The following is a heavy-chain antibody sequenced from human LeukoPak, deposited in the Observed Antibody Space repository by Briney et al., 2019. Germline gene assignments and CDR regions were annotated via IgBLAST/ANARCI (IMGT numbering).Heavy chain of an antibody. Sequence: SQTLSLTCTVSGGSISSGGYYWSWLRQHPGKGLEWIGYIYYSGSTYYNPSLKSRVTISVDTSKNQFSLKLSSVTAADTAVYYCARAAYSSSWLFDYWGQGTLVTVSS. CDR1: GGSISSGGYY. D-gene: IGHD6-13*01. V-gene: IGHV4-31*03. CDR3: ARAAYSSSWLFDY. CDR2: IYYSGST. J-gene: IGHJ4*02.